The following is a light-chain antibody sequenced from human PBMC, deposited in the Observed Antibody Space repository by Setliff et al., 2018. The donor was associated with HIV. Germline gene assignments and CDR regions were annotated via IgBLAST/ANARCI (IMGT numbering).Light chain of an antibody. CDR1: SSDIGGYDY. CDR2: EVS. J-gene: IGLJ1*01. CDR3: ISYADSSALYV. V-gene: IGLV2-14*01. Sequence: QSALAQPASVSGSPGQSITISCTGTSSDIGGYDYVSWYRQHPDTAPKVIIYEVSNRPSGVSNRFSGSKSGNTASLTISGLLAEDEADYYCISYADSSALYVFGSGTKV.